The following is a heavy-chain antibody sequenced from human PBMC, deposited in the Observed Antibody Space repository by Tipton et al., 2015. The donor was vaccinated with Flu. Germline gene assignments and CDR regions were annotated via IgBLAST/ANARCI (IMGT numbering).Heavy chain of an antibody. D-gene: IGHD3-10*01. CDR3: ASPLTMVRALHAFDI. V-gene: IGHV4-38-2*01. J-gene: IGHJ3*02. CDR2: IYHSGST. Sequence: GSLRLSCAVSGYSISSGYYWGWIRQPPGKGLEWIGSIYHSGSTYYNPSLKSRVTISVDTSKNQFSLKLSSVTAADTAVYYCASPLTMVRALHAFDIWGQGTMVTVSS. CDR1: GYSISSGYY.